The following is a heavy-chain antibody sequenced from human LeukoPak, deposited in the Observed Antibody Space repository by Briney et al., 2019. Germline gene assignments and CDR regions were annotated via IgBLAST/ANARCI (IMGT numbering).Heavy chain of an antibody. Sequence: GGSLRLSCAASGFTFSSYAMNWVRQAPGKGLEWVSDISGSGGRTYYADSVKGRFTISRDNSKNTLYLQMNSLRAEDTAVYYCARDEYLWSGYYPNQAFDYWGQGTLVTVSS. J-gene: IGHJ4*02. D-gene: IGHD3-3*01. V-gene: IGHV3-23*01. CDR1: GFTFSSYA. CDR2: ISGSGGRT. CDR3: ARDEYLWSGYYPNQAFDY.